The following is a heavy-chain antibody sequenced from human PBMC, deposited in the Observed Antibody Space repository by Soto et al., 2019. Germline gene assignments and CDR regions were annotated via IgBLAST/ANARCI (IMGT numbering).Heavy chain of an antibody. Sequence: SETLSLTCTVSGGSISSYYWSWIRQPPGKGLEWIGYIYYSGSTNYNPSLKSRVTISVDTSKNQFSLKLSSVTAADTAVYYCARAVVPAAIYFDYWGQGTLVTVSS. J-gene: IGHJ4*02. CDR2: IYYSGST. D-gene: IGHD2-2*01. CDR3: ARAVVPAAIYFDY. CDR1: GGSISSYY. V-gene: IGHV4-59*01.